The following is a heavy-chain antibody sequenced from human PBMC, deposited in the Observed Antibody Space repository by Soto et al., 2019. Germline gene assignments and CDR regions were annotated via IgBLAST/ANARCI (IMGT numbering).Heavy chain of an antibody. Sequence: PGGSLRLSCAAYGFIFADYAMHWVRPAPGKGLEWVSGITWSGGTKDYADSVKGRFTIFRDNGKNSVYLHMDSVTLEDTALYYCVRGRQGWVQLWGRGTLVTVSS. V-gene: IGHV3-9*01. CDR2: ITWSGGTK. CDR1: GFIFADYA. D-gene: IGHD6-19*01. CDR3: VRGRQGWVQL. J-gene: IGHJ1*01.